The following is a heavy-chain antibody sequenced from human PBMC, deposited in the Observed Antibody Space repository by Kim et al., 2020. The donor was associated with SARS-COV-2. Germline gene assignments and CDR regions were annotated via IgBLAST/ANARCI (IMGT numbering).Heavy chain of an antibody. V-gene: IGHV1-69*13. D-gene: IGHD1-1*01. CDR3: ARDYNWNDGWFDP. Sequence: SVKVSCKASGCTFSSYAISWVRQAPGQGLEWMGGIIPIFGTANYAQKFQGRVPITADESTSTAYMELSSLRSEDTAVYYCARDYNWNDGWFDPWGQGTLLAVSS. CDR2: IIPIFGTA. J-gene: IGHJ5*02. CDR1: GCTFSSYA.